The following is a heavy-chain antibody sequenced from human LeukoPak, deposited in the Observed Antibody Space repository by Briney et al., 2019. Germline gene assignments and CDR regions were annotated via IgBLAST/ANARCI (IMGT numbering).Heavy chain of an antibody. CDR2: ISAYNGNT. D-gene: IGHD2-15*01. CDR1: GYTFTSYG. Sequence: ASVKVSCKASGYTFTSYGISWVRQAPGQGLEWMGWISAYNGNTNYAQKLQGRVTMTTDTSTSTAYMELSSLRSEDTAVYYCASTRYCSGGSCYQPLQHWGQGTLVTVSS. V-gene: IGHV1-18*01. CDR3: ASTRYCSGGSCYQPLQH. J-gene: IGHJ1*01.